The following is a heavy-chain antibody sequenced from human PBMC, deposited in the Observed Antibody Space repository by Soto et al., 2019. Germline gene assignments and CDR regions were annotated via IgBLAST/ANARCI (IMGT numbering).Heavy chain of an antibody. J-gene: IGHJ4*02. Sequence: GGSLRLSCAASGFTFSSYEMNWVRQAPGKGLEWVSYISSSGSTIYYADSVKGRFTISRENAMNSLYLQMNSLRAEDTAVYYWARCRESGKWNCPTHYFDYWGQGTLVTVYS. CDR2: ISSSGSTI. CDR1: GFTFSSYE. CDR3: ARCRESGKWNCPTHYFDY. V-gene: IGHV3-48*03. D-gene: IGHD1-7*01.